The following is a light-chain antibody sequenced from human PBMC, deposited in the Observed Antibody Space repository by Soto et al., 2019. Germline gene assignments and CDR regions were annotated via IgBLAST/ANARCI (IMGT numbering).Light chain of an antibody. V-gene: IGKV3-11*01. CDR3: QQRRNWPRPT. CDR1: QSVSSY. Sequence: EIVLTQSPATLSLSPGERATLSCRASQSVSSYLAWYHQKPDQAPSLLIYDASNRAPSIPARFSGSGYGTDLAITISSLRADDGAVYYWQQRRNWPRPTFGHGTKVDI. J-gene: IGKJ1*01. CDR2: DAS.